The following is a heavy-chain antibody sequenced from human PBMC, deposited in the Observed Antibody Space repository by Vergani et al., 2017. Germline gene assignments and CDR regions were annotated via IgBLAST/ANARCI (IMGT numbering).Heavy chain of an antibody. CDR3: ARDGGYCTNGVCYHYYYYYGMDV. CDR2: INPNSGGT. Sequence: QVQLVQSGAEVKKPGASVKVSCKASGYTFTGYYMHWVRQAPGQGLEWMGWINPNSGGTNYAQKFQGRVTMTRDTSISTAYMELSRLRSDDTAVYYWARDGGYCTNGVCYHYYYYYGMDVWGQGTTVTVSS. V-gene: IGHV1-2*02. CDR1: GYTFTGYY. J-gene: IGHJ6*02. D-gene: IGHD2-8*01.